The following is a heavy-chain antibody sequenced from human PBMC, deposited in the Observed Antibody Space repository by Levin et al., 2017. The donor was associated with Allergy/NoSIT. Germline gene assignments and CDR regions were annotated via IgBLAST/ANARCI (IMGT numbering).Heavy chain of an antibody. J-gene: IGHJ6*03. V-gene: IGHV5-51*01. CDR1: GYSFTSYW. CDR3: ARRGTRDYYYYMDV. CDR2: IYPGDSDT. D-gene: IGHD1-1*01. Sequence: GGSLRLSCQGSGYSFTSYWIGWVRQMPGKGLELMGIIYPGDSDTRYSPSFQGQVTISADKSISTAYLQWSSLKASDTAIYYCARRGTRDYYYYMDVWGKGTTVTVSS.